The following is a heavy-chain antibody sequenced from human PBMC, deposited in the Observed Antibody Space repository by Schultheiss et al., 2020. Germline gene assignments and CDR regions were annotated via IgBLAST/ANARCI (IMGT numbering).Heavy chain of an antibody. D-gene: IGHD6-13*01. J-gene: IGHJ4*02. V-gene: IGHV3-74*01. Sequence: GGSMRLSCAASGFTFSSYWMSWVRQAPGKGLVWVSRINSDGSSTSYADSVKGRFTISRDNSKNTLYLQMNSLRAEDTAVYYCASIAAVTAYWGQGTLVTVAS. CDR1: GFTFSSYW. CDR3: ASIAAVTAY. CDR2: INSDGSST.